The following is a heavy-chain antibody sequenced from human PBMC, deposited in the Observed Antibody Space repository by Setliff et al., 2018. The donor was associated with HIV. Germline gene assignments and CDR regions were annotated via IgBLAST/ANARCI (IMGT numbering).Heavy chain of an antibody. CDR2: IRATNGNT. V-gene: IGHV3-48*04. D-gene: IGHD1-26*01. CDR1: GFTFSSYS. Sequence: GGSLRLSCTASGFTFSSYSMNWVRQAPGKGLEWLSYIRATNGNTQYADSVKGRFTISRDNAKNSLYLQMNSLRAEDTAVYYRAGGSGSSKDYWGQGTLVTVSS. CDR3: AGGSGSSKDY. J-gene: IGHJ4*02.